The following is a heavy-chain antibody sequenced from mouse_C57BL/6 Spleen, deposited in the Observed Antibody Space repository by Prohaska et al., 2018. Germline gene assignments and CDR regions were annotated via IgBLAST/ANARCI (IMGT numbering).Heavy chain of an antibody. CDR3: AHGYGNSAWFAY. J-gene: IGHJ3*01. Sequence: QSHGKSLEWIGDINPNNGGTSYNQKFKGKATLTVDKSSSTAYMELRSLTSEDSAVYYCAHGYGNSAWFAYWGQGTLVTVSA. D-gene: IGHD2-10*02. V-gene: IGHV1-26*01. CDR2: INPNNGGT.